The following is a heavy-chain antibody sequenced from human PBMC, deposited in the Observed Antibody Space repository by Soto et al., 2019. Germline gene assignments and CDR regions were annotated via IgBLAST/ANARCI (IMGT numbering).Heavy chain of an antibody. V-gene: IGHV3-30*18. CDR2: ISYDGSDK. CDR3: ANWGGRRTTNFFSGPFDF. CDR1: GISFSDSG. D-gene: IGHD3-16*01. J-gene: IGHJ4*02. Sequence: QVQLVESGGGVVQPGRSLRLSCAASGISFSDSGMHWVRQAPGKGLEWVAVISYDGSDKYYADSVKGRFTISRDNSKNTLYLRVDSLRPEDTAVYYCANWGGRRTTNFFSGPFDFGGQGALVTVSS.